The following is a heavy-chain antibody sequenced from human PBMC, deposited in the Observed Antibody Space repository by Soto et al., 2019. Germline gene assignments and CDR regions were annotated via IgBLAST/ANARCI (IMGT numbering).Heavy chain of an antibody. D-gene: IGHD4-17*01. CDR2: IWHDGSNK. V-gene: IGHV3-33*01. CDR1: GFTFSDYG. CDR3: ASDGPDYGDYVIDY. Sequence: QVQLVESGGGVVQPGRSLRLSCAASGFTFSDYGIHRVRQAPGKGLEWVAVIWHDGSNKYYADSVKGRFTISRDNSKNTLYLQMNSLRGEDTAVYYCASDGPDYGDYVIDYWGQGTLVTVSS. J-gene: IGHJ4*02.